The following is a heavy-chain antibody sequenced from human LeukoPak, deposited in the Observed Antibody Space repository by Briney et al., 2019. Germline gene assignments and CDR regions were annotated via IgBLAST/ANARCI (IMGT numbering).Heavy chain of an antibody. D-gene: IGHD6-19*01. CDR3: AGKTARRQGGWYGY. J-gene: IGHJ4*02. V-gene: IGHV4-34*01. CDR1: GGSFSGYY. CDR2: INHSGST. Sequence: PSETLSLTCAVSGGSFSGYYWSWIRQPPGKGLEWIGEINHSGSTNYNPSLKSRVTISVDTSKNQFSLRLSSVTAADTAVYYCAGKTARRQGGWYGYWGQGTLVTVSS.